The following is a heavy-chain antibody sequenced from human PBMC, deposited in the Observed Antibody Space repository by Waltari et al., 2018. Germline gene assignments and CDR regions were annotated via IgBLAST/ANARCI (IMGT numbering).Heavy chain of an antibody. CDR2: IYWNDDK. J-gene: IGHJ3*02. CDR1: GFSLSTSGVG. V-gene: IGHV2-5*01. Sequence: QITLKESGPTLVKPTQTLTLTCTFSGFSLSTSGVGGGWIRQPPGKALEWLALIYWNDDKRYSPSLKSRLTITKDTSKNQVVLTMTNMDPVDTATYYCARNYYDSSGYYLDAFDIWGQGTMVTVSS. CDR3: ARNYYDSSGYYLDAFDI. D-gene: IGHD3-22*01.